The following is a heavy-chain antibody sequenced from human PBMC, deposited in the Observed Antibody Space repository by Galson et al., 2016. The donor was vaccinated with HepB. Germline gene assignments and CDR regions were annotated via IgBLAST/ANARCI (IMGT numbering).Heavy chain of an antibody. Sequence: SLRLSCAASGFTFSHYAIHWVRQAPGKGLEWVAVISYDGSKKYYADSVKGRFTISRDNSKNTLYLQMNSLRAEDTAVYYCARDDDYGDYVLDYWGQGTLVTVSS. CDR3: ARDDDYGDYVLDY. J-gene: IGHJ4*02. V-gene: IGHV3-30*04. CDR2: ISYDGSKK. CDR1: GFTFSHYA. D-gene: IGHD4-17*01.